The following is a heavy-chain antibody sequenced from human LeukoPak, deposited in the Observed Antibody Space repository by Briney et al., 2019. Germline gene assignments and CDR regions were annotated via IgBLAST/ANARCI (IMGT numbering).Heavy chain of an antibody. CDR3: ARFPEGSNTWSIDF. J-gene: IGHJ4*02. CDR2: ISYDGSND. V-gene: IGHV3-30*04. CDR1: GFSFSSYA. Sequence: GGSLRLSCAASGFSFSSYAMHWVRQAPGKGLEWVAVISYDGSNDYHADSVRGRFTISRDNSKNTLSLQMNGLRAEDTAVYYCARFPEGSNTWSIDFWGQGTLVSVSS. D-gene: IGHD2-15*01.